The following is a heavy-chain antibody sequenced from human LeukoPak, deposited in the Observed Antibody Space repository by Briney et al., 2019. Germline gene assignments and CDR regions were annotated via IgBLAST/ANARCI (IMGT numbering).Heavy chain of an antibody. CDR1: GFTFSSYS. D-gene: IGHD3-3*01. Sequence: GGSLRLSCAASGFTFSSYSMNWVRRAPGKGLEWVSYISSSSSTIYYADSVKGRFTISRDNAKNSLYLQMNGLRDEDTAVYYCARDFRLMGDFWSGYSNWFDPWGQGTLVTVSS. J-gene: IGHJ5*02. CDR3: ARDFRLMGDFWSGYSNWFDP. CDR2: ISSSSSTI. V-gene: IGHV3-48*02.